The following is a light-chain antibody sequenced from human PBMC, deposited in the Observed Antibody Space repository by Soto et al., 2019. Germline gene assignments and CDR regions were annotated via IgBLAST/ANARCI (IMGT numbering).Light chain of an antibody. J-gene: IGLJ3*02. Sequence: SYELTQPPSVSVAPGKTARITCGGNNIGSKSVHWYQQKPGQAPVLVIYYDSDRPSGIPERLSGSNSGNTATLTISRVEAGDEDDYYCQVWDSSSDHGVFGGGTKLTVL. V-gene: IGLV3-21*04. CDR1: NIGSKS. CDR3: QVWDSSSDHGV. CDR2: YDS.